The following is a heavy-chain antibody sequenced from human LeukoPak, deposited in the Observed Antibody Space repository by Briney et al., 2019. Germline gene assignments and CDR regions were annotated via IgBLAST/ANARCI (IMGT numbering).Heavy chain of an antibody. J-gene: IGHJ4*02. CDR2: INAGNGNT. CDR1: GYTFTSYA. D-gene: IGHD6-19*01. Sequence: ASVNVSCKASGYTFTSYAMHWVRQAPGQRLEWMGWINAGNGNTKYSQKFQGRVTMTRDTSISTAYMELSRLRSDDTAVYYCARDQVYNSAQGVVDYWGQGTLVTVSS. V-gene: IGHV1-3*01. CDR3: ARDQVYNSAQGVVDY.